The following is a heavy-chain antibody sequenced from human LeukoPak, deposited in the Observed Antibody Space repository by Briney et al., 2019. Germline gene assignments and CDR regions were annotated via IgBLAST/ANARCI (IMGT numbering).Heavy chain of an antibody. Sequence: SETLSLTCTVSGGSISSETYYWTWVRQPAGKGLEWIGRIYSSGSTSYNPSLKSRVTISVDTSKNQFSLELNSVTASDTAVYYCARGGRGLDPWGQGTLVTVSS. CDR3: ARGGRGLDP. CDR1: GGSISSETYY. V-gene: IGHV4-61*02. CDR2: IYSSGST. J-gene: IGHJ5*02.